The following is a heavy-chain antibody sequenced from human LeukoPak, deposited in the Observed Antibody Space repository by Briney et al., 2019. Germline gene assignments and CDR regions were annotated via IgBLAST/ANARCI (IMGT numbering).Heavy chain of an antibody. CDR3: ARLESTKYYDFWSGYERGLTDY. CDR2: INPNSGGT. J-gene: IGHJ4*02. CDR1: GYTFTGYY. V-gene: IGHV1-2*02. D-gene: IGHD3-3*01. Sequence: GASVKVSCKASGYTFTGYYTHWVRQAPGQGLEWMGWINPNSGGTNYAQKFQGRVTMTRDTSISTAYMELSRLRSDDTAVYYCARLESTKYYDFWSGYERGLTDYWGQGTLVTVSS.